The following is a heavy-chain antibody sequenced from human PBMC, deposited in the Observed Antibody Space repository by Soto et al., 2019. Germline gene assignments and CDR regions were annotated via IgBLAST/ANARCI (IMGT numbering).Heavy chain of an antibody. CDR3: AKVSRGIGVVHGALH. CDR1: GFAFGSYA. CDR2: IRGSGDRT. J-gene: IGHJ4*02. V-gene: IGHV3-23*01. Sequence: GGSLRLACAGSGFAFGSYASSWVRQAPGKGLEWVSVIRGSGDRTYYADSVKGRFTISRDNSKNTLYLQMNSLGAEDTAVYYCAKVSRGIGVVHGALHWGQGPLATVPS. D-gene: IGHD4-17*01.